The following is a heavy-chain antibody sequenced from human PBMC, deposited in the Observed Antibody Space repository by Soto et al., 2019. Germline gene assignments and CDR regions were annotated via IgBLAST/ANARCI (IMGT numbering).Heavy chain of an antibody. Sequence: LETLSLTCTVSGGSISSSSYYWGWIRQPPGKGLEWIGSIYYSGSTYYNPSLKSRVTISVDTSKNQFSLKLSSVTAADTAVYYCARGYCSGGNCYRYWGQGTLVTVSS. CDR3: ARGYCSGGNCYRY. D-gene: IGHD2-15*01. CDR1: GGSISSSSYY. J-gene: IGHJ4*02. CDR2: IYYSGST. V-gene: IGHV4-39*01.